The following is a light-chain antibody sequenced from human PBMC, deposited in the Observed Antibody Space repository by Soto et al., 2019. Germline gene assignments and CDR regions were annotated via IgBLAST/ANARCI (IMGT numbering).Light chain of an antibody. CDR2: DAS. CDR3: QQYDDLPAFT. CDR1: QDISDR. Sequence: DIQMTQSPPSLSVSVGDRVTITCQASQDISDRLHWYQQQSGKAPKLLISDASNLETGVTSRFGGSGYGKDFTFIISSLQPEDIATDYCQQYDDLPAFTFGQGTRLEIK. V-gene: IGKV1-33*01. J-gene: IGKJ5*01.